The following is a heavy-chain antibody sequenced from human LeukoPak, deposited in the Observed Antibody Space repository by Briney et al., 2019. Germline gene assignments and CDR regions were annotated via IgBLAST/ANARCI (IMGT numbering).Heavy chain of an antibody. V-gene: IGHV4-30-2*01. J-gene: IGHJ4*02. CDR2: IYHSGST. CDR3: ASKSDFWSGYHQIFDY. Sequence: PSETLSLTCTVSGGSISSGGYYWSRIRQPPGKGMERIGYIYHSGSTYYNPSLKSRVTISVDRSKNQFSLKLSSVTAADTAVYYCASKSDFWSGYHQIFDYWGQGTLVTVSS. D-gene: IGHD3-3*01. CDR1: GGSISSGGYY.